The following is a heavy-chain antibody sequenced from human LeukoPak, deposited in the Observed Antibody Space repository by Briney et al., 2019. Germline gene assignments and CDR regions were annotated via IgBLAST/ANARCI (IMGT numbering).Heavy chain of an antibody. D-gene: IGHD3-3*01. CDR1: GYSFTSYW. V-gene: IGHV5-51*01. J-gene: IGHJ4*02. CDR2: IYPGDSDT. CDR3: ATYLVGGSGYPSYYFDY. Sequence: GESLKISCKGSGYSFTSYWIGWVRQMPGKGPEWMGIIYPGDSDTRYSPSFQGQVTISADKSISTAYLQWSSLKASDTAMYYCATYLVGGSGYPSYYFDYWGQGTLVTVSS.